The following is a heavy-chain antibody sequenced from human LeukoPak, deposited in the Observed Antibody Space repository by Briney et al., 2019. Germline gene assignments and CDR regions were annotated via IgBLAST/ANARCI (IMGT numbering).Heavy chain of an antibody. J-gene: IGHJ3*02. V-gene: IGHV3-21*01. CDR2: ITSRGDI. Sequence: PGGSLRLSCAASGFTFSSYSMSWVRQAPGKGLEWVSSITSRGDIFYADSVKGRFSVSRDNAKNSLYLQMNSLRAEDTALYYCTRERGPHRWELHIWGQGTMVTVSS. D-gene: IGHD1-26*01. CDR3: TRERGPHRWELHI. CDR1: GFTFSSYS.